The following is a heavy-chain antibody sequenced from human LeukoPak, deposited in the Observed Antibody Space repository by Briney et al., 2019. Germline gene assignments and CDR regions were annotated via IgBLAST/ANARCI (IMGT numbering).Heavy chain of an antibody. CDR3: ARANNVAGDFDY. J-gene: IGHJ4*02. CDR1: GYTFTGYY. D-gene: IGHD6-19*01. Sequence: ASVKVSCKASGYTFTGYYMYWVRQAPGQGLEWMGWINPNSGGTNYAQKFQGRVTMTRDTSISTAYMELSRLRSDDTAVYYCARANNVAGDFDYWGQGTLVTVSS. V-gene: IGHV1-2*02. CDR2: INPNSGGT.